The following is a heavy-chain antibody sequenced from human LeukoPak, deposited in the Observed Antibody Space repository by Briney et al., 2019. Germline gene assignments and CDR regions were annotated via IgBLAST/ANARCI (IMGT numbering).Heavy chain of an antibody. J-gene: IGHJ6*02. D-gene: IGHD3-10*01. CDR2: IYSGGST. V-gene: IGHV3-53*01. Sequence: GGSLRLSCAASGYTFSRYWMHWVRQAPGKGLVWVSVIYSGGSTYYADSVKGRFTISRDNSKNTLYLQMNSLRAEDTAVYYCARGGRITMVRGVRTGGMDVWGQGTTVTVSS. CDR3: ARGGRITMVRGVRTGGMDV. CDR1: GYTFSRYW.